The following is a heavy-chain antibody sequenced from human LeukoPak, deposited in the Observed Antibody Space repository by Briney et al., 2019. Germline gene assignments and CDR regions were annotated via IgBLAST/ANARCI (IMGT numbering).Heavy chain of an antibody. D-gene: IGHD6-13*01. V-gene: IGHV1-2*02. CDR3: AVLGGIAAAGIPLGWFDP. J-gene: IGHJ5*02. Sequence: GASVEVSCKAAGYTFTGYHIHWVRQAPGQGLEWMGWSNPNSGGTNYAQKFQGRVTMTRDTSISTAYMELSRLRSDDTAVYYCAVLGGIAAAGIPLGWFDPWGQGTLVTVSS. CDR1: GYTFTGYH. CDR2: SNPNSGGT.